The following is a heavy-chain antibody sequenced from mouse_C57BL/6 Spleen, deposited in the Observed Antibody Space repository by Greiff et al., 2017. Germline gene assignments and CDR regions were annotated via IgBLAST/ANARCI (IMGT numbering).Heavy chain of an antibody. CDR1: GYAFTNYL. CDR3: ARGDYYGSSRHG. D-gene: IGHD1-1*01. J-gene: IGHJ1*03. CDR2: INPGSGGT. Sequence: VQLQQSGAELVRPGTSVKVSCKASGYAFTNYLIEWVKQRPGQGLEWIGVINPGSGGTNYNEKFKGKATLTADKSSSPAYMQLRRLTSEDSAGYFCARGDYYGSSRHGWGTGTTVTVSS. V-gene: IGHV1-54*01.